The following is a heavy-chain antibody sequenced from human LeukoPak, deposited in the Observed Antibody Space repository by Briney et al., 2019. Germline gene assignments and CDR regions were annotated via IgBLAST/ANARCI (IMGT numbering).Heavy chain of an antibody. Sequence: SETLSLTCTVSGGSISSYYWSWIRQPPGKGLEWIGYIYYSGSTNYNPSLKSRVTISVDTSKNQFSLKLSSVTAADTAVYYCATLYGSGDGHYYYYYYMDVWGKGTTVTVSS. CDR3: ATLYGSGDGHYYYYYYMDV. CDR1: GGSISSYY. V-gene: IGHV4-59*12. J-gene: IGHJ6*03. CDR2: IYYSGST. D-gene: IGHD3-10*01.